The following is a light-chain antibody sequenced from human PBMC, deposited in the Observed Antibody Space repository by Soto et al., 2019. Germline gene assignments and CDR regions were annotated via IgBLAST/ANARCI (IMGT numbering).Light chain of an antibody. CDR3: QHYNSYCT. CDR2: TLL. V-gene: IGKV1-16*01. CDR1: QGISTY. J-gene: IGKJ5*01. Sequence: DIQMTQYPSSLCGSVGDRVTLTCRASQGISTYLNWYQQKPGRAPKPLLSTLLNLQGGVPSWFSGSGSGTFFPLTISSMHPEFVSTYYCQHYNSYCTFGQGTRLEIK.